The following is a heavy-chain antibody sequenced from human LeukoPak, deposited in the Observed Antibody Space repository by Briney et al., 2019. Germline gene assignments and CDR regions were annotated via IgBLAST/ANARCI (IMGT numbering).Heavy chain of an antibody. Sequence: PWASVKVSCKASGYTFTSYDINWVRQATGQGLEWMGWMNPNSGNTGYAQKFQGRVTMTRNTSISTAYMELSSLRSEDTAVYYCARARRGAVATDYWGQGTLVTVSS. D-gene: IGHD6-19*01. CDR1: GYTFTSYD. V-gene: IGHV1-8*01. J-gene: IGHJ4*02. CDR3: ARARRGAVATDY. CDR2: MNPNSGNT.